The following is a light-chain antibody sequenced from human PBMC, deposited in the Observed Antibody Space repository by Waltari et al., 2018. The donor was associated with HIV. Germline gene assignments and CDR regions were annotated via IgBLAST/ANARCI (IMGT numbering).Light chain of an antibody. CDR1: QSVLYNSDTKNY. CDR2: WAS. J-gene: IGKJ1*01. Sequence: VLTQSPDSLAVSLGERATINCKSSQSVLYNSDTKNYLAWYQQKPGQPPNLLISWASTRESGVPDRFSGRGSGTDFTLTISSLQAEDVANYYCQQYNTSWTFGQGTKVEIK. V-gene: IGKV4-1*01. CDR3: QQYNTSWT.